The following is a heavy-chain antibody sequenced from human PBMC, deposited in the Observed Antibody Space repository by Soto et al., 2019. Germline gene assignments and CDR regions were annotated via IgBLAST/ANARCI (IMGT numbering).Heavy chain of an antibody. D-gene: IGHD2-15*01. CDR3: AKDIVVVVAASARPA. Sequence: GGSLRLSCAASGFTFSSYAMSWVRQAPGKGLEWVSAISGSGGSTYYADSVKGRFTISRDNSKNTLYLQMNSLRAEDTAVYYCAKDIVVVVAASARPAWGQGTLVTVSS. V-gene: IGHV3-23*01. J-gene: IGHJ5*02. CDR1: GFTFSSYA. CDR2: ISGSGGST.